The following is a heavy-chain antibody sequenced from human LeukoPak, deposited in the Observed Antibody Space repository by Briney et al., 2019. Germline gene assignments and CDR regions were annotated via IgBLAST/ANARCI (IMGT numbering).Heavy chain of an antibody. V-gene: IGHV3-23*01. D-gene: IGHD6-19*01. CDR2: ISDSAAGA. J-gene: IGHJ4*02. Sequence: PGGSLRLSCAASGFTFRNYAMSWVRQAPEKGLEWVSAISDSAAGAYYADSVKGRFTISRDNAKNSLYLQMNSLRAEDTAVYYCARGIAVAGRAIAYYFDYWGQGTLVTVSS. CDR3: ARGIAVAGRAIAYYFDY. CDR1: GFTFRNYA.